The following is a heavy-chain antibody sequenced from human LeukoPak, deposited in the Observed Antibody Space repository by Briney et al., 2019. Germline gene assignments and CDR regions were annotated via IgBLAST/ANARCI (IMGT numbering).Heavy chain of an antibody. J-gene: IGHJ4*02. CDR3: ARQGQWLVPFDY. Sequence: SETLSLTCTVSGGSISSHYWSWIRQPPGKGLEWIGYIYYSGSTNYNPSLKSRVTISVDTSKNQFSLKLSSVTAADTAVYYCARQGQWLVPFDYWGQGTLVTVSS. D-gene: IGHD6-19*01. CDR1: GGSISSHY. V-gene: IGHV4-59*08. CDR2: IYYSGST.